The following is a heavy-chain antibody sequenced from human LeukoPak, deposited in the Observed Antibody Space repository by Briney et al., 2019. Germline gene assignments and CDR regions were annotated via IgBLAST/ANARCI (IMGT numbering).Heavy chain of an antibody. CDR1: GFTFSSYW. V-gene: IGHV3-7*01. Sequence: RTGGSLRLSCAASGFTFSSYWMSWVRQAPGKGVEWVVNIKQDGSEKYYVDSVKGRFTISRDNAKNSLYLQMNSLRAEDTAVYYCARAQIAAAGFYWFDPWGQGTLVTVSS. CDR3: ARAQIAAAGFYWFDP. CDR2: IKQDGSEK. D-gene: IGHD6-13*01. J-gene: IGHJ5*02.